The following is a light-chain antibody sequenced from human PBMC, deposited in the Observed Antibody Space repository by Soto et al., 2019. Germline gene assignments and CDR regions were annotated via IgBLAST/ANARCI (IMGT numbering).Light chain of an antibody. Sequence: QSALTQPASVSWSPGQSITISCTGTSSDVGGYNYVSWYQQHPGKAPKLMIYDVSNRPSGVSNRCSGSKSGNTASLTISGLQAEDEADYYRSSYTSSSTPFVFGTGTKVTVL. CDR3: SSYTSSSTPFV. J-gene: IGLJ1*01. V-gene: IGLV2-14*01. CDR2: DVS. CDR1: SSDVGGYNY.